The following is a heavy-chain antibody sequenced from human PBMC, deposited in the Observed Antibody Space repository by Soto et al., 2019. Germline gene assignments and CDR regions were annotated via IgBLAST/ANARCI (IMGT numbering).Heavy chain of an antibody. Sequence: DVQLVESGGGLVQPGRSLRLSCAASGFTFDDYAMHWVRQAPGKGLEWVSGISWNSGSIGYADSVKGRFTISRDNAKNSLYLQMNSLRAEDTALYYCAKDRRIAAAGVGGNFDYWGQGTLVTVSS. CDR1: GFTFDDYA. CDR2: ISWNSGSI. V-gene: IGHV3-9*01. D-gene: IGHD6-13*01. J-gene: IGHJ4*02. CDR3: AKDRRIAAAGVGGNFDY.